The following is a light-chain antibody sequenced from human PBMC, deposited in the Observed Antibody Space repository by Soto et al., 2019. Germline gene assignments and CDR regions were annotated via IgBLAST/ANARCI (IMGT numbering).Light chain of an antibody. Sequence: EIVMTPSPATLSVSPVERATLSCRASQSVSSNLAWYQQKPGQAPRLLIYGASTRATGIPARFSGSGSGTEFTLTISSLQSEDFAVYYCQQYNNWPRTFGQGTKGDIK. CDR1: QSVSSN. CDR2: GAS. J-gene: IGKJ1*01. V-gene: IGKV3-15*01. CDR3: QQYNNWPRT.